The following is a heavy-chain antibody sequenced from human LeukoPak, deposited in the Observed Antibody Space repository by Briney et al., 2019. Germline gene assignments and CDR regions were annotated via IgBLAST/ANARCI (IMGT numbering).Heavy chain of an antibody. CDR1: GGSISSYY. CDR3: ARNWVVGATPGYYYYGMDV. Sequence: SETLSLTCTVSGGSISSYYWSWIRQPPGKGLEWIGYIYYSGSTNYNPSLKSRVTISVDTSKNQFSLKLSSVTAADTAVYYCARNWVVGATPGYYYYGMDVWGQGTTVTVSS. J-gene: IGHJ6*02. CDR2: IYYSGST. V-gene: IGHV4-59*08. D-gene: IGHD1-26*01.